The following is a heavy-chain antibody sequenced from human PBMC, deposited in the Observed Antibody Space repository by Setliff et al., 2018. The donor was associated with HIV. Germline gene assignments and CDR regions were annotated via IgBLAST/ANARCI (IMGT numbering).Heavy chain of an antibody. V-gene: IGHV4-39*01. Sequence: PSETLSLTCRVSGGYVSDSSYYWGWIRQAPGKGLEWIGSMYYTESPYYNPSFINRVTISIDTSKNQFSLSLRSVTAADSAVYYRARQGFVPLGVHQFDSWGQGTLVTVSS. J-gene: IGHJ4*02. CDR3: ARQGFVPLGVHQFDS. CDR2: MYYTESP. CDR1: GGYVSDSSYY. D-gene: IGHD3-16*01.